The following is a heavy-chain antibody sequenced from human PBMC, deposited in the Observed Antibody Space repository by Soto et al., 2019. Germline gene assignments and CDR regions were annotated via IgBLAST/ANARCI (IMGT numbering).Heavy chain of an antibody. CDR2: IYYSGST. Sequence: SETLSLTCTVSGGSISSSSYYWGWIRQPPGKGLEWIGSIYYSGSTYYNPSLKSRFTISVDTSKNQFSLKLSSVTAADTAVYYCARHKVDDILTGYFYYYYMDVWGKGTTVTVSS. V-gene: IGHV4-39*01. CDR1: GGSISSSSYY. D-gene: IGHD3-9*01. J-gene: IGHJ6*03. CDR3: ARHKVDDILTGYFYYYYMDV.